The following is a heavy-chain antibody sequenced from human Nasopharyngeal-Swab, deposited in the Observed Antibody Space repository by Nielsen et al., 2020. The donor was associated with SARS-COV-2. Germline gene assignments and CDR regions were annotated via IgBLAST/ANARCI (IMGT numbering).Heavy chain of an antibody. CDR3: ARELIFGGDRYYYYYMDV. J-gene: IGHJ6*03. D-gene: IGHD3/OR15-3a*01. CDR2: IWSDGRNK. CDR1: GFTFSSYG. V-gene: IGHV3-33*01. Sequence: GESLKISCAASGFTFSSYGMHWVRQAPGTGLEWVAVIWSDGRNKYYADSVTGRFTISRDNSKNTLYLQMNSLRAEDTAVYYCARELIFGGDRYYYYYMDVWGKGTTVTVSS.